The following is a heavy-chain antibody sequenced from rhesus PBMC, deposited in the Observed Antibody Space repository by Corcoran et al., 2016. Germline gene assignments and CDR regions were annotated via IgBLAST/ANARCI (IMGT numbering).Heavy chain of an antibody. CDR1: GYSTSRCYY. CDR2: IKNKPDGEKA. Sequence: VQLQESGPGLVKPSETLSLTCAVSGYSTSRCYYWSWIRQPPGEGLEWVGRIKNKPDGEKAAYAESVKGRFTISRDDSENTLYLQMNSLKTEDTAVYYCTRDPHYYTGSYIDYWGQGVLVTVSS. J-gene: IGHJ4*01. CDR3: TRDPHYYTGSYIDY. V-gene: IGHV3-16*01. D-gene: IGHD3-16*01.